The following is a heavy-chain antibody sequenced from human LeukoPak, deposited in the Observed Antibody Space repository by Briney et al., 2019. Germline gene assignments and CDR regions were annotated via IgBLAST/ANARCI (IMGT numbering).Heavy chain of an antibody. Sequence: SGTLSLTCTVSGGSISSSSYYWGWIRQPPGKGLEWIGSIYYSGSTYYNPSLKSRVTISVDTSKNQFSLKLSSVTAADTAVYYCARRNAAAVPRAAFDYWGQGTLVTVSS. CDR3: ARRNAAAVPRAAFDY. D-gene: IGHD6-13*01. CDR1: GGSISSSSYY. CDR2: IYYSGST. J-gene: IGHJ4*02. V-gene: IGHV4-39*01.